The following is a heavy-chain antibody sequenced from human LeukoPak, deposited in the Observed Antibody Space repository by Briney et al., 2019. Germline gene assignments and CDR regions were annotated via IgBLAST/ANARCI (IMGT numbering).Heavy chain of an antibody. CDR1: GFTFSDYW. CDR3: ARRYFDS. CDR2: IKQDGSAK. V-gene: IGHV3-7*03. J-gene: IGHJ4*02. Sequence: GGSLRLSCSASGFTFSDYWMHWVRQAPGKGLEWVANIKQDGSAKYYVDSVKGRFTISRDNAKNSLYLQMNSLRAEDTAVYYCARRYFDSWGQGTLVTVSS.